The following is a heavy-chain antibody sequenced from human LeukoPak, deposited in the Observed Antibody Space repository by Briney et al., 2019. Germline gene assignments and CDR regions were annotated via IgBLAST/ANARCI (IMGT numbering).Heavy chain of an antibody. V-gene: IGHV4-34*01. Sequence: SSETLSLTCAVYGGSFSGYYWSWIRQPPGKGLEWIGEINHSGSPNYNPSLKSRVTIPIDTSKNQFSLKLSPVTAADTAVYYCARDLSDYYGSGSYRPIDAFDIWGQGTMVTVSS. D-gene: IGHD3-10*01. CDR2: INHSGSP. J-gene: IGHJ3*02. CDR1: GGSFSGYY. CDR3: ARDLSDYYGSGSYRPIDAFDI.